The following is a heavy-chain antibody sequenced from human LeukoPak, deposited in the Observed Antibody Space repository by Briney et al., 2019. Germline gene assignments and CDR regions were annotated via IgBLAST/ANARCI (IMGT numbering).Heavy chain of an antibody. V-gene: IGHV1-46*01. J-gene: IGHJ4*02. CDR2: INPSGGST. CDR1: GGTFSSYA. CDR3: ARLLGGTSWYGEVASDY. Sequence: ASVKVSCKASGGTFSSYAISWVRQAPGQGLEWMGIINPSGGSTNYAQKFQGRVTMTRDTSTSTVYMELSSLRSEDTAVYYCARLLGGTSWYGEVASDYWGQGTLVTVSS. D-gene: IGHD4-17*01.